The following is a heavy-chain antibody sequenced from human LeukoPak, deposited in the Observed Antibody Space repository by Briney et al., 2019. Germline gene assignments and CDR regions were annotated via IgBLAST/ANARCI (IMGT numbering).Heavy chain of an antibody. J-gene: IGHJ4*02. CDR2: IYTSGSA. CDR1: GGSIRNYY. D-gene: IGHD3-22*01. Sequence: SETLSLTCTVSGGSIRNYYWSWIRQPAGKGLEWIGRIYTSGSADYNPSLKSRVTMSVDTSKNQFSLKLSSVTAADTAVYYCARESKSYDGSGYYHDYWGQGTLVTVSS. V-gene: IGHV4-4*07. CDR3: ARESKSYDGSGYYHDY.